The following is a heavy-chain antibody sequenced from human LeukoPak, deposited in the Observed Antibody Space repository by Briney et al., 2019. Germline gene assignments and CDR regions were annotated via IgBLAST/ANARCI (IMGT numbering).Heavy chain of an antibody. V-gene: IGHV4-59*01. CDR3: ARARDGAFDI. CDR2: IYYSGST. J-gene: IGHJ3*02. Sequence: SETLSLTCTVSGGSISSYYWSWIRQPPGKGLEWIGYIYYSGSTNYNPSLKSRVTISVDTYKNQFSLKLSSMTAADTALYYCARARDGAFDIWGQGTMVTVSS. D-gene: IGHD5-24*01. CDR1: GGSISSYY.